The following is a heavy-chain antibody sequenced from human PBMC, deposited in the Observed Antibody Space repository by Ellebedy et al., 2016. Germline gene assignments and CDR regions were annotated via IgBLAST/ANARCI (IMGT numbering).Heavy chain of an antibody. Sequence: LETLSLTCAVYGGSFTAYYWSWIRQPPGKGLEWIGEIDHSGTTNYNPSLKSRITISIDTSKNQFSLKLSSVTAADTAVYYCVRGGRFSTWYGDYWGQGTLVTVSS. V-gene: IGHV4-34*01. CDR1: GGSFTAYY. CDR3: VRGGRFSTWYGDY. D-gene: IGHD6-13*01. CDR2: IDHSGTT. J-gene: IGHJ4*02.